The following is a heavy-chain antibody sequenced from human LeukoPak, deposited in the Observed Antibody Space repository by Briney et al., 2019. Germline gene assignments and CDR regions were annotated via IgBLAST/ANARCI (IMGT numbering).Heavy chain of an antibody. V-gene: IGHV3-23*01. CDR2: ITGSGGNT. CDR1: GFSFSSYG. CDR3: AVDWYDSSGYGTFDY. J-gene: IGHJ4*02. Sequence: GGSLRLSCAASGFSFSSYGMGWVRQGPGKGLEWVSTITGSGGNTDYADSVKGRFTISRDNSKNTLYLQMHSLRAEDTAVYYCAVDWYDSSGYGTFDYWGQGTLVTVSS. D-gene: IGHD3-22*01.